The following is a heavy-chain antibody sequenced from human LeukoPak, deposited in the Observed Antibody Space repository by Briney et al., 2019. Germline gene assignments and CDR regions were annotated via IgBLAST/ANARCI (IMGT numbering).Heavy chain of an antibody. V-gene: IGHV4-59*01. CDR3: ARRDSSDYHDAFDI. Sequence: SETLSLTCTVSGGSISSYYWSWIRQPPGKGLEWIGYIYYSGSTNYNPSLKSRVTISVDTSKNQFSLKLSSVTAADTAVYYCARRDSSDYHDAFDIWGQGTMVTVSS. J-gene: IGHJ3*02. CDR2: IYYSGST. CDR1: GGSISSYY. D-gene: IGHD3-22*01.